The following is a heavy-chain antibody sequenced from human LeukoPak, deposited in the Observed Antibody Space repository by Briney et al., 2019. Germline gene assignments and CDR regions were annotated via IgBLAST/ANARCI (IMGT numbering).Heavy chain of an antibody. CDR3: ARVCDGYPGYYFDY. V-gene: IGHV4-59*01. CDR2: IYYSGST. D-gene: IGHD5-24*01. Sequence: PSETLSLTCSVSGGSISSYYWSWIRQPPGKGLEWIGYIYYSGSTNYNPSLKSRVTISVDTSKNQSSLKLSSVTAADTAVYYCARVCDGYPGYYFDYWGQGTLVTVSS. CDR1: GGSISSYY. J-gene: IGHJ4*02.